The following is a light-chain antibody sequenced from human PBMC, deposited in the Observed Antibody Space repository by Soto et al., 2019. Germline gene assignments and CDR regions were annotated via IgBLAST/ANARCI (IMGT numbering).Light chain of an antibody. Sequence: QSVLSQPPSASGTPGQRVTISCSGSSSNIGSNTVSWYQQFPGTAPKLLIYFNIQRPSGVPDRFSGSKSGTSASLDISGLQSEDEADYYCAAWDDSLNGYVFGTGTKVTV. CDR2: FNI. CDR1: SSNIGSNT. J-gene: IGLJ1*01. V-gene: IGLV1-44*01. CDR3: AAWDDSLNGYV.